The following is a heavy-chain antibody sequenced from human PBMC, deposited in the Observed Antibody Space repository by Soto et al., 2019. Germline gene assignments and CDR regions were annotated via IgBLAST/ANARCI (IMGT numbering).Heavy chain of an antibody. CDR2: ISGYNGNT. J-gene: IGHJ6*02. Sequence: QVQLVQSRGEVKKPGASVKVSCKTSGYSFTTYGISLVRQAPGQGLEWMGWISGYNGNTNYAQNLQGRVTMTTDTSTSTAYMELRSLRSDDTAVYYCAREGPAPYYYYGMDVWGQGSTVTASS. CDR1: GYSFTTYG. CDR3: AREGPAPYYYYGMDV. V-gene: IGHV1-18*01.